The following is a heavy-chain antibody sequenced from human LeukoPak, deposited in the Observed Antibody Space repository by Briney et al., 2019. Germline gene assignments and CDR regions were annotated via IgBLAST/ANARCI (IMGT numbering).Heavy chain of an antibody. CDR2: IKRDGSEK. J-gene: IGHJ4*02. Sequence: GGSLRLSCEVSGFTFGNFWMSWVRQAPGKGLEWLATIKRDGSEKDYVDSVKGRFTISRDNAKRSQYLQMNNLRAEDTAVYYCARVVPDSNFDSNGFYPFDYWGQGALVTVSS. CDR3: ARVVPDSNFDSNGFYPFDY. V-gene: IGHV3-7*01. CDR1: GFTFGNFW. D-gene: IGHD3-22*01.